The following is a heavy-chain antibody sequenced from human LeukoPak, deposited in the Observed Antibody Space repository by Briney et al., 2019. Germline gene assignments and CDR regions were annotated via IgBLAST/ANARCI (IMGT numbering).Heavy chain of an antibody. D-gene: IGHD3-9*01. CDR3: ARPSRYFADDAFAI. J-gene: IGHJ3*02. CDR1: GGSIRYYY. Sequence: PSETLSLTCTVSGGSIRYYYWSWIRQPPEKGLEWIGYIYYSGNTNYNPSLKSRVTISVDTSKNQFSLKLSSVTAADTAVYYCARPSRYFADDAFAIWGQGTMVTVSS. CDR2: IYYSGNT. V-gene: IGHV4-59*08.